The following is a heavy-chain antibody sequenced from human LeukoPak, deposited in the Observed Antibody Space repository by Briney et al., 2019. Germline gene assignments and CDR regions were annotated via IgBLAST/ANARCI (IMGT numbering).Heavy chain of an antibody. CDR2: IIPILGIA. CDR1: GGTFSSYA. Sequence: ASVKVSCKASGGTFSSYAIGWVRQAPGQGLEWMGRIIPILGIANYAQKFQGRVTITADKSTSTAYMELSSLRSEDTAVYYCAITTDYGDYVGYWGQGTLVTVSS. V-gene: IGHV1-69*04. J-gene: IGHJ4*02. CDR3: AITTDYGDYVGY. D-gene: IGHD4-17*01.